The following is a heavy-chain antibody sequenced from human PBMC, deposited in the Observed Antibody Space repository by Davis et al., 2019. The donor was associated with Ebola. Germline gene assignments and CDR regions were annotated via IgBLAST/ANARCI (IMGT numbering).Heavy chain of an antibody. D-gene: IGHD6-19*01. CDR3: AKDLSSGWYGSAFDI. Sequence: GESLKISCAASGFTFSSYEMNWVRQAPGKGLEWVSYISSSGSTIYYADSVKGRFTISRDNAKNSLYLQMNSLRAEDTALYYCAKDLSSGWYGSAFDIWGQGTMVTVSS. J-gene: IGHJ3*02. CDR2: ISSSGSTI. V-gene: IGHV3-48*03. CDR1: GFTFSSYE.